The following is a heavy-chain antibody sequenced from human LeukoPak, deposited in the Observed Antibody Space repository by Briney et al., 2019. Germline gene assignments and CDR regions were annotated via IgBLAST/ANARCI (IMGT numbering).Heavy chain of an antibody. CDR2: ISGSGGST. V-gene: IGHV3-23*01. CDR1: GFTFSSYA. CDR3: AKDKGWGYSSYDYYGMDV. D-gene: IGHD1-26*01. J-gene: IGHJ6*02. Sequence: GGSLRLSCAASGFTFSSYAMSWVRQAPGKGLEWVSGISGSGGSTYYADSVKGRFTISSDISKNTLYVQTNSLRAEDAAVYYCAKDKGWGYSSYDYYGMDVWGQGTTVTVSS.